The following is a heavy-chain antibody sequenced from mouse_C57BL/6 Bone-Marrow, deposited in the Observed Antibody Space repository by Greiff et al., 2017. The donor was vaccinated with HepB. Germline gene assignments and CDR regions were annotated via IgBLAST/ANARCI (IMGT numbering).Heavy chain of an antibody. D-gene: IGHD1-1*01. J-gene: IGHJ1*03. V-gene: IGHV1-31*01. CDR3: IYGRDWYFDV. Sequence: EVQLQQPGAELVMPGASVKLSCKASGYTFTSYWMHWVKQSHGNILDWIGYIYPYNGVSSYNQKFKGKATLTVDKSSSTAYMELRSLTSEDSAVYYCIYGRDWYFDVWGTGTTVTVSS. CDR2: IYPYNGVS. CDR1: GYTFTSYW.